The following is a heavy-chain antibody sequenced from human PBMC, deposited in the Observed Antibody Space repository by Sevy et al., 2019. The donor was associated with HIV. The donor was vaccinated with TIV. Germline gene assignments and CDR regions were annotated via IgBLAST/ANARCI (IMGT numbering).Heavy chain of an antibody. CDR2: IYPDDSDT. V-gene: IGHV5-51*01. J-gene: IGHJ4*02. CDR3: ATSRSGYFDSSGYYIY. CDR1: GYSFTTYW. D-gene: IGHD3-22*01. Sequence: GESLKSSCKASGYSFTTYWIGWVRQMPGKGLEWMGIIYPDDSDTRYSPSFQGQVTFSADKSISTAYLQWSSLKASDTAMYYCATSRSGYFDSSGYYIYWGQGTLVTVSS.